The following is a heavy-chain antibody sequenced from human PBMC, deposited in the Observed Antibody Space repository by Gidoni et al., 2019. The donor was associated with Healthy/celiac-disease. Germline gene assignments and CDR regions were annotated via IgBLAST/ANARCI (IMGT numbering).Heavy chain of an antibody. CDR2: IIPIFGTA. J-gene: IGHJ6*02. D-gene: IGHD6-13*01. V-gene: IGHV1-69*06. Sequence: LEWMGGIIPIFGTANYAQKFQGRVTITADKSTSTAYMELSSLRSEDTAVYYCARPDIAAAGTVYYYGMDVWGQGTTVTVSS. CDR3: ARPDIAAAGTVYYYGMDV.